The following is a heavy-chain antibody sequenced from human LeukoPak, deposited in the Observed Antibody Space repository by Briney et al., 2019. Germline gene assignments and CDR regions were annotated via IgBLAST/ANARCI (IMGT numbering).Heavy chain of an antibody. CDR2: IQTSGST. CDR3: ARDLYYYGSGSYPQFDY. D-gene: IGHD3-10*01. J-gene: IGHJ4*02. V-gene: IGHV4-4*07. CDR1: GGSISSYY. Sequence: PSETLSLTCAVSGGSISSYYWSWIRQPAGKGLEWIGRIQTSGSTNYNPSLKSRATMSGDTSKNQVSLKLSSVTAADTAVYYCARDLYYYGSGSYPQFDYWGQGTLVTVSS.